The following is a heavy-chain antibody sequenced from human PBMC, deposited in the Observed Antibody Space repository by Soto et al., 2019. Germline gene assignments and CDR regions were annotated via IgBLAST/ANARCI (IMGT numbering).Heavy chain of an antibody. CDR2: ISYDGSNK. CDR1: GFTFSSYA. Sequence: GGSLRLSCAASGFTFSSYAMHWVRQAPGKGLEWVAVISYDGSNKYYADSVKGRFTISRDNSKNTLYLQMNSLRAEDTAVYYCARDLRDSSSWYRVFDYWGQGTLVTVSS. J-gene: IGHJ4*02. V-gene: IGHV3-30-3*01. CDR3: ARDLRDSSSWYRVFDY. D-gene: IGHD6-13*01.